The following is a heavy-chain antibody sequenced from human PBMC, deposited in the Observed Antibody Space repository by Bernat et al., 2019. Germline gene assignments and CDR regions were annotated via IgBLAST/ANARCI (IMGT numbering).Heavy chain of an antibody. Sequence: QVQLVQSGAEVKKPGASVKVSCKVSGYTLTELSMHWVRQAPGKGLEWMGWMNPNSGNTGYAQKFQDRVTMTRNTSISTAYMELSSLRSEDTAVYYCARALYDSSGRNAFDIWGQGTMVTVSS. CDR3: ARALYDSSGRNAFDI. D-gene: IGHD3-22*01. V-gene: IGHV1-8*01. CDR2: MNPNSGNT. CDR1: GYTLTELS. J-gene: IGHJ3*02.